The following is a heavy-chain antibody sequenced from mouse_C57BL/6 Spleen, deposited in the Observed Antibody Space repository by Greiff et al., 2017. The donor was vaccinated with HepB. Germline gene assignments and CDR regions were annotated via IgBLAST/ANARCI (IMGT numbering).Heavy chain of an antibody. J-gene: IGHJ3*01. CDR1: GYTFTSYW. CDR3: ASPYYGSSYGFAY. V-gene: IGHV1-50*01. Sequence: QVQLQQSGAELVKPGASVKLSCKASGYTFTSYWMQWVKQRPGQGLEWIGEIDPSDSYTNYNQKFKGKATLTVDTSSSTAYMQLSSLTSEDSAVYYCASPYYGSSYGFAYWGQGTLVTVSA. D-gene: IGHD1-1*01. CDR2: IDPSDSYT.